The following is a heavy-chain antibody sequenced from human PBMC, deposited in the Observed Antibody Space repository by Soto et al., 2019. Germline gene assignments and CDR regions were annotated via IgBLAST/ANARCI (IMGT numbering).Heavy chain of an antibody. CDR3: ARDPPPDYDILTGYYLFGPALFDY. V-gene: IGHV3-48*01. J-gene: IGHJ4*02. CDR1: GFTFSSYS. CDR2: ISSSSSTI. D-gene: IGHD3-9*01. Sequence: VQLVESGGGLVQPGGSLRLSCAASGFTFSSYSMNWVRQAPGKGLEWVSYISSSSSTIYYADSVKGRFTISRDNAKNSLYLKINSLRAEDTAVYYCARDPPPDYDILTGYYLFGPALFDYWCQGTLVTVSS.